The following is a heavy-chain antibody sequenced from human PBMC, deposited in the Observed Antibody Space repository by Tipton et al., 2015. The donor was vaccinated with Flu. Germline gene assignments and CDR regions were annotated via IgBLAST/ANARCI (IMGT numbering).Heavy chain of an antibody. CDR1: GFTFSTYS. CDR3: ARCSAPGSPRWCDAFDI. Sequence: GSLRLSCAASGFTFSTYSMNWVRQAPGKGLEWVSSISSTSAYIYFADPVKGRFTISRDNAKNSLYLQMNSLRAEDTAVYYCARCSAPGSPRWCDAFDIWGQGTMVTVSP. CDR2: ISSTSAYI. J-gene: IGHJ3*02. V-gene: IGHV3-21*01. D-gene: IGHD3-10*01.